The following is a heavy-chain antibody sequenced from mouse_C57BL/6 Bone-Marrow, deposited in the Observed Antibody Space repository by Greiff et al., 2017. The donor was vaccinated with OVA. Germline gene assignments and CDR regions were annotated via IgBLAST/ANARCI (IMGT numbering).Heavy chain of an antibody. D-gene: IGHD2-5*01. CDR3: AGAPYSNYWYFDV. CDR2: ITHSGET. J-gene: IGHJ1*03. Sequence: QLQESGPGLVKPSQSLFLTCSITGFPITSGYYWIWIRQSPGKPLEWMGYITHSGETFYNPSLQSPISITRETSKNQFFLQLNSVTTEDTAMYYCAGAPYSNYWYFDVWGTGTTVTVSS. CDR1: GFPITSGYY. V-gene: IGHV12-3*01.